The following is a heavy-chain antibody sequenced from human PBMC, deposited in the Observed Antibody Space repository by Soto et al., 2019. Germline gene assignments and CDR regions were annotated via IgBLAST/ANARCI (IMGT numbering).Heavy chain of an antibody. D-gene: IGHD3-22*01. V-gene: IGHV3-23*01. CDR1: GFTFSSYA. CDR3: AKPNYYYDSSGYYYKY. Sequence: GGSLRLSCAASGFTFSSYAMSWVRQAPGKGLEWVSAISGSGGSTYYADSVKGRFTISRDNSKNTLYLQMNSLRAEDTAVYYCAKPNYYYDSSGYYYKYWGQGTLVTVSS. J-gene: IGHJ4*02. CDR2: ISGSGGST.